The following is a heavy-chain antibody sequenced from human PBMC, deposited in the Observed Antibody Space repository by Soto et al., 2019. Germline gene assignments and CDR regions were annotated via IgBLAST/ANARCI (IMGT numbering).Heavy chain of an antibody. Sequence: QVQLVQSGAEVKKPGSSVKVSCKGSGGTFNRYTITWVRQAPGQGLEWMGRIIPMFGIASYAQNFQGRVTIPADKSRSTAYVELSSLRSEDTAVSYCARDSGGSDVAPAAISAMDVWGQGTTVTVSS. D-gene: IGHD2-2*01. CDR3: ARDSGGSDVAPAAISAMDV. J-gene: IGHJ6*02. CDR2: IIPMFGIA. CDR1: GGTFNRYT. V-gene: IGHV1-69*08.